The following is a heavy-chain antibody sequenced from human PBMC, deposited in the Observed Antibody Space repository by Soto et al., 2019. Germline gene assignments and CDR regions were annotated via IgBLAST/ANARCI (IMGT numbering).Heavy chain of an antibody. CDR1: GFTFSIYA. J-gene: IGHJ5*02. CDR3: AKGAAGGTLGADDWFDP. V-gene: IGHV3-23*01. D-gene: IGHD6-13*01. CDR2: ISGSGDSP. Sequence: VHLLESGGNLIQPGGSLRLSCAASGFTFSIYAMYWVRQAPGKGLEWVSGISGSGDSPFYADSVKGRFTISRDNSKNTLSLQMNSLRAEDTAVYYCAKGAAGGTLGADDWFDPWGQGTLVTVSS.